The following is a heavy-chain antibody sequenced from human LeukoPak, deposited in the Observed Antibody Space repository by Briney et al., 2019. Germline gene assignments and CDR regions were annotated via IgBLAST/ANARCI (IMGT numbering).Heavy chain of an antibody. Sequence: GGSLRLSCAASGFTFSSYAMSWVRQAPGKGLEWVSAISGSGDSTYYADSVKGRFTISRDNSKNTLYLQMNSLRAEDTAVYYCAKAGAVVVVAAKYFDYWGQGTLVTVSS. CDR3: AKAGAVVVVAAKYFDY. V-gene: IGHV3-23*01. CDR1: GFTFSSYA. CDR2: ISGSGDST. D-gene: IGHD2-15*01. J-gene: IGHJ4*02.